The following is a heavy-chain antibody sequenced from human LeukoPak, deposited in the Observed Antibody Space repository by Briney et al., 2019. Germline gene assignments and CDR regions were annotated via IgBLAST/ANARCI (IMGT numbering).Heavy chain of an antibody. Sequence: GGSLRLSCAASEFTFSSYAMSWVRQAPGKGLEWVSAISGSGGSTYYADSVKGRFTISRDSSKNTLYLQMNSLRAEDTAVYYCAKVTTYYYDSSGYLNYYYMDVWGKGTTVTVSS. CDR3: AKVTTYYYDSSGYLNYYYMDV. D-gene: IGHD3-22*01. CDR1: EFTFSSYA. J-gene: IGHJ6*03. CDR2: ISGSGGST. V-gene: IGHV3-23*01.